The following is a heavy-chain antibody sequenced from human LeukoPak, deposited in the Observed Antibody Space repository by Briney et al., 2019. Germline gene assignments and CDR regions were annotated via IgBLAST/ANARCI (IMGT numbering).Heavy chain of an antibody. CDR2: IRYDGSNK. CDR3: AKGWWLPNWFDP. V-gene: IGHV3-30*02. J-gene: IGHJ5*02. CDR1: GFTFSSYG. D-gene: IGHD5-12*01. Sequence: SGGSLRLSCAASGFTFSSYGMHWVRQAPGKGLEWVAFIRYDGSNKYYADSVKGRFAIPRDNSKNTLYLQMNSLRAEGTAVYYCAKGWWLPNWFDPWGQGTLVTVSS.